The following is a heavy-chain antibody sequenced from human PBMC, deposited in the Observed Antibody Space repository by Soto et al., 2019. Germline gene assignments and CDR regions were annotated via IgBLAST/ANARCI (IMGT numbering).Heavy chain of an antibody. CDR2: ISWNSGSI. J-gene: IGHJ3*02. V-gene: IGHV3-9*01. CDR3: AKDRSGGHYDFWGGYLKDAFDI. CDR1: GFTFDDYA. Sequence: EVQLVESGGGLVQPGRSLRLSCAASGFTFDDYAMHWVRQAPGKGLEWVSGISWNSGSIGYADSVKGRFTISRDNAKNSLYLQMNSLRAEDTALYYCAKDRSGGHYDFWGGYLKDAFDIWGQGTMVTVSS. D-gene: IGHD3-3*01.